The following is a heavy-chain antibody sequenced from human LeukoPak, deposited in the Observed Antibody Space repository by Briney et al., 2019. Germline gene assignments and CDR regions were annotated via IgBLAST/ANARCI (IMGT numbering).Heavy chain of an antibody. Sequence: GASVKVSCKPSGYSFTRNGISWVRQAPGQGLEWMGWISANSGTTKYAQKFQDRVTLATDTSTSTAYMELKSLRSDDTAVYYCARDVNYAFDYWGQGTLVTVTS. CDR2: ISANSGTT. D-gene: IGHD3-16*01. CDR3: ARDVNYAFDY. CDR1: GYSFTRNG. V-gene: IGHV1-18*01. J-gene: IGHJ4*02.